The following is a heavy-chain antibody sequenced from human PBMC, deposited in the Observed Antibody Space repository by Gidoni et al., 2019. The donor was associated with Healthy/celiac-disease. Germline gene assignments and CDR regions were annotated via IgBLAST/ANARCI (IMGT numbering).Heavy chain of an antibody. CDR1: GGPISSSSYY. V-gene: IGHV4-39*01. Sequence: QLQLQESGPGRVKPSETLSLTCTVSGGPISSSSYYWGWIRQPPGKGLEWSGSIYYSGSTYYNPSLKSRVTISVDTSKNQFSLKLSSVTAADTAVYYCARLLYSSGWQTHWGQGTLVTVSS. CDR2: IYYSGST. J-gene: IGHJ4*02. CDR3: ARLLYSSGWQTH. D-gene: IGHD6-19*01.